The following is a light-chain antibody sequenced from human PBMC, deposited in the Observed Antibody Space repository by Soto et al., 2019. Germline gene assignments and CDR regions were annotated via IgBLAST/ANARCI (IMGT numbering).Light chain of an antibody. Sequence: QSALTQPASVSGSPGQSISISCTGTSSDVGAYNYVSWYQQHPDKAPKLLIYGNSNRPSGVPDRFSGSKSGTSASLAINGLQAEDEAHYYCQSYDNSLSGSWVFGGGTKVTVL. CDR1: SSDVGAYNY. J-gene: IGLJ3*02. CDR2: GNS. CDR3: QSYDNSLSGSWV. V-gene: IGLV2-14*01.